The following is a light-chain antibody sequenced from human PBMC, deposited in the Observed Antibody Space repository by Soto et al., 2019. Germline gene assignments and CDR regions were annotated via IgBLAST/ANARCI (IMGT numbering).Light chain of an antibody. CDR1: QGIANF. CDR2: DAS. J-gene: IGKJ4*01. CDR3: QQYDHCPLT. V-gene: IGKV1-33*01. Sequence: DAQVTQSTSSLSASVGDRVSITCQASQGIANFLNWYQQKPGKAPKLLIYDASKLESGVPSRFSGSGFGTDFTFTITNLHPDDIATYFCQQYDHCPLTFGGGTKVEIK.